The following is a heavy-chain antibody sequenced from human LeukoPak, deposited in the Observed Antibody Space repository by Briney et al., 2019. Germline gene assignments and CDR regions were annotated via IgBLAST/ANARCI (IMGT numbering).Heavy chain of an antibody. CDR1: GFTFSSYA. CDR3: AKGSFIPYYYDSSGYIDY. J-gene: IGHJ4*02. CDR2: ISGSGDNT. V-gene: IGHV3-23*01. D-gene: IGHD3-22*01. Sequence: GGSLRLSCAASGFTFSSYAMSWVRQVPGKGLEWVSVISGSGDNTYYADSVKGRFTISRDNSKNMLYLQMNSLRAEDTAVYYCAKGSFIPYYYDSSGYIDYWGQGTLVTVSS.